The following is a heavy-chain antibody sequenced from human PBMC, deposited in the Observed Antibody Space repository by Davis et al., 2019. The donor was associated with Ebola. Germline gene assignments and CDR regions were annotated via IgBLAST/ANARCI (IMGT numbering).Heavy chain of an antibody. CDR1: GFTFSSYW. CDR2: INSDGSST. V-gene: IGHV3-74*01. Sequence: GESLKISCAASGFTFSSYWMHWVRQAPGKGLVWVSRINSDGSSTSYADSVKGRFTISRDNAKNTLYLQMNSLRAEDTAVYYCAKIGGSSGWQDYWGQGTLVTVSS. D-gene: IGHD6-19*01. J-gene: IGHJ4*02. CDR3: AKIGGSSGWQDY.